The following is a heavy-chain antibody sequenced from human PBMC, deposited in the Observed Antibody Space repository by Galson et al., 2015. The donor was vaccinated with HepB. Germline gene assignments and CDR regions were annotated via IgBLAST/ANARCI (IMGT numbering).Heavy chain of an antibody. D-gene: IGHD3-3*01. CDR2: IYYSGST. CDR3: AGSFWSNNPDY. J-gene: IGHJ4*02. Sequence: LSLTCTVSGYSIRSGYYWGWIRQPPGKGLEWIGSIYYSGSTYYNPSLKSRVTISADTSKNQLSLKLSSVTAADTAVYYCAGSFWSNNPDYWGQGTLVTVSS. CDR1: GYSIRSGYY. V-gene: IGHV4-38-2*02.